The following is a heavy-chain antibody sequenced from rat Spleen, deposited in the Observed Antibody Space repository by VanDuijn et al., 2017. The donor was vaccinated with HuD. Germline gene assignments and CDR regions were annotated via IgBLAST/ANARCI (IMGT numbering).Heavy chain of an antibody. CDR1: GFTFSNYD. CDR3: GRTSLQWFRMDA. CDR2: ISYDGSST. Sequence: EVQLVESGGGLVQPGRSLKLSCAASGFTFSNYDMAWVRQAPTKGLEWVATISYDGSSTYYRDSVKGRFTVSRDNAKSTLYLQMDSLRSEDTATYYCGRTSLQWFRMDAWGKGTSLTVSS. J-gene: IGHJ4*01. D-gene: IGHD1-1*01. V-gene: IGHV5-29*01.